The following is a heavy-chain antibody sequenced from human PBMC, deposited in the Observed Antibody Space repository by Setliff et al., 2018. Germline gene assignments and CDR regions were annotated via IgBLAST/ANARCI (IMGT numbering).Heavy chain of an antibody. CDR3: ARLRGAFDY. J-gene: IGHJ4*02. D-gene: IGHD3-16*01. V-gene: IGHV4-38-2*01. CDR1: GYSIRSGNY. CDR2: ISHSGSA. Sequence: SETLSLTCAVSGYSIRSGNYWGWIRQPPGKGLEWIGSISHSGSAYYNPSLKSRVTISVDTSKNQFSLRLNSATAADTAVYYCARLRGAFDYWGQGTLVTVSS.